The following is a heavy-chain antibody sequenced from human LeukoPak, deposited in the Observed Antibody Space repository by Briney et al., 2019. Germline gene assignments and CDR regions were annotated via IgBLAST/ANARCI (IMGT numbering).Heavy chain of an antibody. V-gene: IGHV3-23*01. CDR1: GFTFSSYS. D-gene: IGHD2/OR15-2a*01. CDR3: VSFAY. Sequence: GGSLRLSCAASGFTFSSYSLSWVRQAPGKGLEWISSISSNDHSTYYDGSVKGRFTISRENFKNTLYLQMNSLRAEDTAVYYCVSFAYWGQGTLVTVSS. J-gene: IGHJ4*02. CDR2: ISSNDHST.